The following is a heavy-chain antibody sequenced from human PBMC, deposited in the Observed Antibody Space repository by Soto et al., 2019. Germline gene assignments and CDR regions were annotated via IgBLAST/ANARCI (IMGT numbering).Heavy chain of an antibody. D-gene: IGHD2-15*01. V-gene: IGHV1-3*01. CDR1: GYTFTRYT. CDR2: INPDNGNT. CDR3: ARGIATGQLDP. J-gene: IGHJ5*02. Sequence: ASVKVSCKVSGYTFTRYTMNWVRQAPGQRLEWMGWINPDNGNTKSSQKFRDRVIITRDTSASTAYMELSSLRSEDTAVYYCARGIATGQLDPWGQGTLVTVSS.